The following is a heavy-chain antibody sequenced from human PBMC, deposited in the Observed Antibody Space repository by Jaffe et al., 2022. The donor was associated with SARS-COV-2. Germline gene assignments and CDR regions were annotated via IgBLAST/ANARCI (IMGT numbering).Heavy chain of an antibody. D-gene: IGHD2-21*02. CDR3: ASSVVTRWFDP. Sequence: QVQLQQWGAGLLKPSETLSLTCAVYGGSFSGYYWSWIRQPPGKGLEWIGEINHSGSTNYNPSLKSRVTISVDTSKNQFSLKLSSVTAADTAVYYCASSVVTRWFDPWGQGTLVTVSS. J-gene: IGHJ5*02. V-gene: IGHV4-34*01. CDR2: INHSGST. CDR1: GGSFSGYY.